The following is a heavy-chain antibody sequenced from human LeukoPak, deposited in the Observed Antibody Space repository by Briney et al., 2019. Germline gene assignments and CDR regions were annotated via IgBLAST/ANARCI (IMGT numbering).Heavy chain of an antibody. V-gene: IGHV3-30*02. D-gene: IGHD5-18*01. Sequence: GGSLRLSCAASGFAFSTYGMHWVRQARSKGLEWVAFTRYDGSHSEYEDSVKGRFSIARDDSKSTLYLQMNSLRAEDTGVYYCARDNSYGFMGCMDYWGQGTRVTVSS. CDR3: ARDNSYGFMGCMDY. J-gene: IGHJ4*02. CDR2: TRYDGSHS. CDR1: GFAFSTYG.